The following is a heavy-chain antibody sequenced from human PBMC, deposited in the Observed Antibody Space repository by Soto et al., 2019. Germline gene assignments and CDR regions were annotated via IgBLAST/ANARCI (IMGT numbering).Heavy chain of an antibody. CDR1: GFTFGSYA. Sequence: GGSLRLSCAASGFTFGSYAMSWVRQAPGKGLEWVSAISGSGGSTYYADSVKGRFTISRDNSKNTLYLQMNSLRAEDTAVFYCAKVGAVAAGYYYYYMDVWGKGTTVTVSS. D-gene: IGHD6-19*01. V-gene: IGHV3-23*01. J-gene: IGHJ6*03. CDR3: AKVGAVAAGYYYYYMDV. CDR2: ISGSGGST.